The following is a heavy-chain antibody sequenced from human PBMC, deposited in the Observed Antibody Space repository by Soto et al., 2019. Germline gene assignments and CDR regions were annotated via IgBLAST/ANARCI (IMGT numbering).Heavy chain of an antibody. CDR3: AFTRGYCTTTSCHNWSEY. Sequence: SGPTLVNPTQTLTLTCTVSGFSLSTSGVGVGWIRQPPGKALEWLALIYWDDYKHYSPSLKSRLIITRGASKNRVVLTVTNLDPVDTGTYYCAFTRGYCTTTSCHNWSEYWGQGTLVTVSS. J-gene: IGHJ5*01. D-gene: IGHD2-2*01. CDR2: IYWDDYK. CDR1: GFSLSTSGVG. V-gene: IGHV2-5*02.